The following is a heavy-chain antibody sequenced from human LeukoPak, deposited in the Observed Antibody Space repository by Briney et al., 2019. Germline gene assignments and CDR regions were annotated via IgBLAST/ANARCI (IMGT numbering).Heavy chain of an antibody. Sequence: SETLSLTCAVYGGSFSGYYWSWIRQPPGKGLEWIGEINHSGSTNYNPSLKSRVTISVDTSKNQFSLKLSSVTAADTAVYYCARVRTILRYFDWSSSLGGYNWFDPWGQGTLVTVSS. CDR3: ARVRTILRYFDWSSSLGGYNWFDP. V-gene: IGHV4-34*01. D-gene: IGHD3-9*01. CDR1: GGSFSGYY. CDR2: INHSGST. J-gene: IGHJ5*02.